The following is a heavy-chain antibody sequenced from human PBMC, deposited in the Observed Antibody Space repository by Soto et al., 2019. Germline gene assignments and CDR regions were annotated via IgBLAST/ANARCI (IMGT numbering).Heavy chain of an antibody. J-gene: IGHJ4*02. CDR1: GFTFSSYA. CDR3: AKVERDVAGIID. Sequence: EVQLLESGGGLVQPGGSLRLSCAASGFTFSSYAMSWVRQAPGKGLDWVSAISVSVGSTYYADSVKGRFTISRDNSKNTLYLQMNRLRDEDTAVYYCAKVERDVAGIIDWGQGTLVTVSS. D-gene: IGHD6-19*01. V-gene: IGHV3-23*01. CDR2: ISVSVGST.